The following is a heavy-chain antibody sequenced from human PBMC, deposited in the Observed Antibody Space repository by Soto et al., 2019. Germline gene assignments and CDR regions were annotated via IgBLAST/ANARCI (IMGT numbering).Heavy chain of an antibody. V-gene: IGHV3-33*01. CDR3: ARDDIVVVPAILDY. J-gene: IGHJ4*02. Sequence: QVQLVESGGGVVQPGRSLRLSCAASGFTFSSYGMHWVRQAPGKGLEWVAVIWYDGSNKYYADSVKGRFTISRDNSKNTLYLQMNSLRAEDTAVYYCARDDIVVVPAILDYWGQGTLVTVSS. CDR1: GFTFSSYG. D-gene: IGHD2-21*02. CDR2: IWYDGSNK.